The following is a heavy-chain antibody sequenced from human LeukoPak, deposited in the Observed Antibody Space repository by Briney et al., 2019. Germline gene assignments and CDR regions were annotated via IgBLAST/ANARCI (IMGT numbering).Heavy chain of an antibody. V-gene: IGHV3-48*01. CDR3: ARDYKYAFDN. CDR2: IGIDSGNT. CDR1: GFTFRHYS. D-gene: IGHD5-24*01. J-gene: IGHJ4*02. Sequence: GGSLRLSCAASGFTFRHYSMNWVRQAPGKGLEWISYIGIDSGNTKYADSVKGRFTISGDKANNSLYLQMNSLRVEETAVYYCARDYKYAFDNWGQGTLVTVSS.